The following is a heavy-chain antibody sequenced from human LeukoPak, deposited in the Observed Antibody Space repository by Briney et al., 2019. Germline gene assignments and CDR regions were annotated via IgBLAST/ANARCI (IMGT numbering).Heavy chain of an antibody. J-gene: IGHJ3*02. CDR2: IYYSGST. CDR3: ARVSDFWSGPGAFDI. CDR1: GGSISSYY. D-gene: IGHD3-3*01. Sequence: SETLSLTCTVSGGSISSYYWSWIRQPPGKGLEWIGNIYYSGSTNYNPSLKSRVTISVDTSKNQFSLKLSSVTAADTAVYYCARVSDFWSGPGAFDIWGQGTMVTVSS. V-gene: IGHV4-59*01.